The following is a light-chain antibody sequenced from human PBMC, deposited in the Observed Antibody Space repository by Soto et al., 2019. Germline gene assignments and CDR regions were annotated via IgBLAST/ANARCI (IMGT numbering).Light chain of an antibody. CDR3: QQLNSPPWT. CDR1: QGISSY. CDR2: AAS. V-gene: IGKV1-9*01. Sequence: DIQLTQSPSFLSASVGDRVTITCRASQGISSYLAWYQQKPGKAPKLLIYAASTLQSGVPSRFSGSGSGTEFTLTISSLQPEDFATYYCQQLNSPPWTFGQGTKVEIK. J-gene: IGKJ1*01.